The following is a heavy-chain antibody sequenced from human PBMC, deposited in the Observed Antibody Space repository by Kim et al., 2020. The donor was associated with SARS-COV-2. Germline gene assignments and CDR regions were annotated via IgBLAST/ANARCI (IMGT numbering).Heavy chain of an antibody. CDR3: ARHGLGGFGELLYPGY. J-gene: IGHJ4*02. CDR2: IYPGDSDT. V-gene: IGHV5-51*01. Sequence: GESLKISCKGSGYSFTSYWIGWVRQMPGKGLEWMGIIYPGDSDTRYSPSFQGQVTISADKSISTAYLQWSSPKASDTAMYYCARHGLGGFGELLYPGYWGQGTLVTVSS. D-gene: IGHD3-10*01. CDR1: GYSFTSYW.